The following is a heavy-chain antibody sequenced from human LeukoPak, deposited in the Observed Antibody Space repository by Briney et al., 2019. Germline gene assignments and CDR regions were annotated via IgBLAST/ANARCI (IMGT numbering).Heavy chain of an antibody. D-gene: IGHD5-24*01. Sequence: TGGSLRLSCAASGFTFSSSAMSWVRQAPGKGLEWVSSISGSGSGGSTYYADSVKGRFTISRDNSENTLYLQMNSLRVEDTAVYYCAKSGYNRFDYWGQGTLVTVSS. CDR3: AKSGYNRFDY. CDR1: GFTFSSSA. J-gene: IGHJ4*02. CDR2: ISGSGSGGST. V-gene: IGHV3-23*01.